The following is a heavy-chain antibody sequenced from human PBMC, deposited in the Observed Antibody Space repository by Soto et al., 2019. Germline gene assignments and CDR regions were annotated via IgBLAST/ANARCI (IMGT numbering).Heavy chain of an antibody. CDR3: ARALRVLGINYFDY. Sequence: QVQLQESGPGLVKPSQTLSLTCTVSGGSISSGGYYWSWIRQHPGKGLEWIGYIYYSGSTYYNPSLKSRVTISVDTSKNQFSLKLSSVTAADTAVHYCARALRVLGINYFDYWGQGTLVTVSS. V-gene: IGHV4-31*03. CDR1: GGSISSGGYY. J-gene: IGHJ4*02. CDR2: IYYSGST. D-gene: IGHD2-8*02.